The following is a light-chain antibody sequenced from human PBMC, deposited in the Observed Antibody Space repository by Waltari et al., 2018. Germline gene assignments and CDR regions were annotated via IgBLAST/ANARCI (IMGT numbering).Light chain of an antibody. CDR1: SGPGAHV. V-gene: IGLV4-69*01. J-gene: IGLJ3*02. CDR2: VNSDGSH. CDR3: QTGGHGTWV. Sequence: QLVLTLSPSPSASLGASVTLTCTLTSGPGAHVLAWHHQQPEKGPRFPMKVNSDGSHNQADETPGRFSGPISGAARYLPIASLQSEDEADYYCQTGGHGTWVFGGGTKLTVL.